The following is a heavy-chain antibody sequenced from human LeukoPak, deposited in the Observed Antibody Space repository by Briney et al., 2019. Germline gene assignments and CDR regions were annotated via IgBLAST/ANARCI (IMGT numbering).Heavy chain of an antibody. CDR3: AKDRYQDYYGSGTPTYFDY. J-gene: IGHJ4*02. V-gene: IGHV3-23*01. CDR2: ISGSGGST. Sequence: GGSLRLSCAAPGFTFSSYAMSWVRQAPGKGLEWVSAISGSGGSTYYADSVKGRFTISRDNSKNTLYLQMNSLRAEDTAVYYCAKDRYQDYYGSGTPTYFDYWGQGTLVTVSS. CDR1: GFTFSSYA. D-gene: IGHD3-10*01.